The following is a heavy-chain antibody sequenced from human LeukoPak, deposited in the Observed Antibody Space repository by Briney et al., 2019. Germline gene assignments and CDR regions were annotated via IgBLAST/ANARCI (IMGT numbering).Heavy chain of an antibody. CDR3: ARDGRRGYSYGSPSYFDY. Sequence: GASVKVSCKASGGTFSSYAISWVRQAPGQGLEWMGRIIPIFGIANYAQKFQGRVTTTADKSTSTAYMELSSLRSEDTAVYYCARDGRRGYSYGSPSYFDYWGQGTLVTVFS. CDR2: IIPIFGIA. V-gene: IGHV1-69*04. CDR1: GGTFSSYA. D-gene: IGHD5-18*01. J-gene: IGHJ4*02.